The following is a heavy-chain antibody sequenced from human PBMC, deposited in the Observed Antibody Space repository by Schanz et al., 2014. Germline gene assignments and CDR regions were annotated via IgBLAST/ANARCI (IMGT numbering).Heavy chain of an antibody. V-gene: IGHV1-69*04. CDR3: ARGYGDSPTDF. Sequence: QVQLVQSGAEVKKPGASVKVSCKASGCTFTSHGISWVRQAPGQGLEWMGRIIPILGIANYAQNFQGRVTITADRSTSTAYMELSSLRSEDTAVYYCARGYGDSPTDFWGQGTLVTVSS. D-gene: IGHD4-17*01. J-gene: IGHJ4*02. CDR1: GCTFTSHG. CDR2: IIPILGIA.